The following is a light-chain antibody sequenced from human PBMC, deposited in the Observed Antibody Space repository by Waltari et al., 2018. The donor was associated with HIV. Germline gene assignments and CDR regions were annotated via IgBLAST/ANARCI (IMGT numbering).Light chain of an antibody. CDR1: SSNIGNNH. CDR3: AAWDDSLSGV. Sequence: SVLTQPPSASGTPGQRVTISCSGGSSNIGNNHVYWYQQFPGTAPKLLIYRNKQRPSGVPDRFSGSKSGTSASLVISGLRCEDEADYYCAAWDDSLSGVFGGGTKVTVL. CDR2: RNK. V-gene: IGLV1-47*01. J-gene: IGLJ2*01.